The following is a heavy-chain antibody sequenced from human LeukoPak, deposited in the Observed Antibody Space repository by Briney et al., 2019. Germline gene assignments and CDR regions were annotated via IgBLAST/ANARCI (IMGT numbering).Heavy chain of an antibody. CDR2: ISSSGSDI. CDR3: ARDLHGSGSYGLGWFDP. D-gene: IGHD3-10*01. V-gene: IGHV3-48*03. CDR1: GFTFSNYE. J-gene: IGHJ5*02. Sequence: GGSLRLSCAASGFTFSNYEMHWVRQAPGKGLEWVSYISSSGSDIYYADSVKGRFTISRDNAKNSLYLHMNSLRAEDTAVYYCARDLHGSGSYGLGWFDPWGQGTLVTVSS.